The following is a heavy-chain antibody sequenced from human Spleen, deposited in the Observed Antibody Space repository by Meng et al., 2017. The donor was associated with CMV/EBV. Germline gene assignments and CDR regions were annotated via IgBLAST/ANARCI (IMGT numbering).Heavy chain of an antibody. J-gene: IGHJ4*02. CDR2: IYYSGST. D-gene: IGHD6-19*01. CDR3: AGPGYSSGWYRDY. CDR1: GGSISSSSYY. V-gene: IGHV4-39*01. Sequence: SGGSISSSSYYWGWIRQPPGKGLEWIGSIYYSGSTYYNPSLKSRVTISVDTSKNQFSLKLSSVTAADTAVYYCAGPGYSSGWYRDYWGQGTLVTVSS.